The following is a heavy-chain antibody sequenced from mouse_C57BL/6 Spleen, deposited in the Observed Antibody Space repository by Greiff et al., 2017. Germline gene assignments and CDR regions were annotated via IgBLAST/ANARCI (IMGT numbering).Heavy chain of an antibody. D-gene: IGHD1-1*01. CDR3: ARDGGYYGSSYGFAY. J-gene: IGHJ3*01. CDR2: ISDGGSYT. CDR1: GFTFSSYA. V-gene: IGHV5-4*01. Sequence: DVKLVESGGGLVKPGGSLKLSCAASGFTFSSYAMSWVRQTPEKRLEWVATISDGGSYTYYPDNVKGRFTISRDNAKNNLYLQMSQLKSEDTAMYYCARDGGYYGSSYGFAYWGQGTLVTVSA.